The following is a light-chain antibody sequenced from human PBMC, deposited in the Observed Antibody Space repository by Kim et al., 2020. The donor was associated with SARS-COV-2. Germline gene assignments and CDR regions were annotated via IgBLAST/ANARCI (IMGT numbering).Light chain of an antibody. CDR1: KLGDKY. CDR3: QAWDSSTVV. J-gene: IGLJ2*01. CDR2: QDN. Sequence: VSPGQTASITCSGDKLGDKYACWYQQKPGQSPVLVIYQDNKRPSGIPERFSGSNSGNTATLTISGTQSMDEADYYCQAWDSSTVVFGGGTQLTVL. V-gene: IGLV3-1*01.